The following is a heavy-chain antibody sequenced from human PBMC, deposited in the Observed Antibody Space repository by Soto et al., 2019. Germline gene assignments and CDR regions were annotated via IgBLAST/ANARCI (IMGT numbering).Heavy chain of an antibody. CDR3: ATARGYSYGIDY. V-gene: IGHV1-69*02. J-gene: IGHJ4*02. CDR1: GDTFSNYI. D-gene: IGHD5-18*01. CDR2: IIPILNIP. Sequence: SVKLSCKASGDTFSNYIISWVRQAPGQGLEWMGRIIPILNIPNYAQKFQGRVTITADKSTTTAYMELSSLRSEDTAVYFCATARGYSYGIDYWGQGTLVTAPQ.